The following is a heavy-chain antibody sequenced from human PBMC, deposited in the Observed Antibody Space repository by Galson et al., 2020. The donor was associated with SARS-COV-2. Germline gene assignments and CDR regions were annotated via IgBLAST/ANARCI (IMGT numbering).Heavy chain of an antibody. V-gene: IGHV3-49*03. CDR2: IRTKAYGGTT. J-gene: IGHJ4*02. CDR3: TRAGSKYTIAASANFDY. D-gene: IGHD6-13*01. Sequence: GGSLRLSCTASGFTFGDYAMSWFRQAPGKGLEWVSFIRTKAYGGTTEYAASVKGRFTISRDDSRGVAYLQMNSLKTEDTAVYYCTRAGSKYTIAASANFDYWGQGSLVTVSS. CDR1: GFTFGDYA.